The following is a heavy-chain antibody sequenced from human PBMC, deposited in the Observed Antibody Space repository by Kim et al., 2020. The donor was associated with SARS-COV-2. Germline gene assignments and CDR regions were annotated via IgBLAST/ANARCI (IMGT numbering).Heavy chain of an antibody. CDR3: CGWVGH. D-gene: IGHD1-26*01. J-gene: IGHJ4*02. V-gene: IGHV4-4*07. Sequence: SETLSLTCTVSGDSLSSDYWSWNRQPAGKGLEWIGRIYTSGRTNYNPSLQSRVTMSVDMSKNQFSLKLSSVTAADTAVYYCCGWVGHRGQGTLVTVSS. CDR2: IYTSGRT. CDR1: GDSLSSDY.